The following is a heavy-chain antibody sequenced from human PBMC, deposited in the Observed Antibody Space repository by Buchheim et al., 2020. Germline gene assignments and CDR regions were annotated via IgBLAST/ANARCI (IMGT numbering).Heavy chain of an antibody. Sequence: EVHLLASGGDLVQPGGSLRLSCAASGFSFSDRAMNWVRRAPGKGLEWVSALSGSGGSIYYADSVKGRFTLSRDNSKNTLCLQMNSLRAEDTAVYYCARAFVVIPAAGYFFDYWGQGIL. V-gene: IGHV3-23*01. D-gene: IGHD2-2*01. CDR3: ARAFVVIPAAGYFFDY. CDR2: LSGSGGSI. CDR1: GFSFSDRA. J-gene: IGHJ4*02.